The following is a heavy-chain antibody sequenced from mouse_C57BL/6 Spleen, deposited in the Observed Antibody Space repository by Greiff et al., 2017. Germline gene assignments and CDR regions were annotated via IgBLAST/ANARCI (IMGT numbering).Heavy chain of an antibody. CDR3: ARWGRRRDWYFDV. Sequence: VQLQQSGPELVKPGASVKIPCKASGYTFTDYNMDWVKQSHGKSLEWIGDINPNNGGTIYNQKFQGKATLTVDKSSSTAYMELRSLTSEDTAVYYCARWGRRRDWYFDVWGTGTTVTVSS. CDR2: INPNNGGT. V-gene: IGHV1-18*01. J-gene: IGHJ1*03. CDR1: GYTFTDYN. D-gene: IGHD2-12*01.